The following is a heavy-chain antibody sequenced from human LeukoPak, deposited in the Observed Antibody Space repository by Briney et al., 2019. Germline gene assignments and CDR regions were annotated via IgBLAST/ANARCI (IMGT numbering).Heavy chain of an antibody. Sequence: SETLSLTCTVSGGTISNNGYFWPWIRQPPEKGPEWIGSINHSGNTWYNPSLKSRVTISVDTSKNQFSLKLSSVTAADTAVYFCARHVESRAVEYWGQGTLVTVSS. V-gene: IGHV4-39*01. CDR2: INHSGNT. CDR3: ARHVESRAVEY. CDR1: GGTISNNGYF. J-gene: IGHJ4*02.